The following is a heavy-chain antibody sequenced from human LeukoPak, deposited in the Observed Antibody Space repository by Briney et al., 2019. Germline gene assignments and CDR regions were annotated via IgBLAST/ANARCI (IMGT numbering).Heavy chain of an antibody. CDR3: ARDHDPNYFDY. Sequence: SETLSLTCTVSGGSISSGDYYWSWIRQPPGKGLEWIGYIYYSGSTYYNPSLKSQVTISVDTSKNQFSLKLSSVTAADTAVYYCARDHDPNYFDYWGQGTLVTVSS. D-gene: IGHD3-16*01. CDR2: IYYSGST. J-gene: IGHJ4*02. V-gene: IGHV4-30-4*01. CDR1: GGSISSGDYY.